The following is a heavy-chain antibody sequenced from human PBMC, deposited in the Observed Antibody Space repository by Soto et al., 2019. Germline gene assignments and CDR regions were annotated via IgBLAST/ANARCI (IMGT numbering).Heavy chain of an antibody. J-gene: IGHJ5*02. Sequence: QVQLQESGPGLVKPSQTLSLTCTVSGGSISSGDYYWSWIRQPPGKGLEWIGYIYYSGSTYYNPSLQSRVTISVDTSKNPFSLKLSSVTAADTAVYYCARERPDGARLDPWGQGTLVTVSS. CDR3: ARERPDGARLDP. CDR2: IYYSGST. D-gene: IGHD6-6*01. CDR1: GGSISSGDYY. V-gene: IGHV4-30-4*01.